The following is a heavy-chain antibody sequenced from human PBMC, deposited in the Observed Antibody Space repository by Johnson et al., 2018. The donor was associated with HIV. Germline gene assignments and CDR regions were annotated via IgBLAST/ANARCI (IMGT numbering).Heavy chain of an antibody. D-gene: IGHD5-24*01. CDR2: IFSGGTT. V-gene: IGHV3-66*01. CDR1: GLTVSGNY. Sequence: VQLVESGGGLLKPGGSLRLSCAASGLTVSGNYMTWVRQAPGKGLEWVSVIFSGGTTYYAGSVHGRFTISRDNSKNTLYLQMNSLRAEDTAVYYCARACRDGYTCDAFDIWGQGTMVTVSS. CDR3: ARACRDGYTCDAFDI. J-gene: IGHJ3*02.